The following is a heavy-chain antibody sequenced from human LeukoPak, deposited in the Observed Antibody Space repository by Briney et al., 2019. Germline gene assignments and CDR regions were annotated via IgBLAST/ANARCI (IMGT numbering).Heavy chain of an antibody. V-gene: IGHV3-13*01. D-gene: IGHD3-22*01. CDR3: ARGVASSSGVLY. CDR2: IGTAGDT. Sequence: QTGGSLRLSCAASGFTFSNYDMHWVRHTGKDLAWVSAIGTAGDTYYPDSVKGRFTISRENAKNSLFIQMDSLRDGDTAVYYCARGVASSSGVLYWGPGTLVTVSS. CDR1: GFTFSNYD. J-gene: IGHJ4*02.